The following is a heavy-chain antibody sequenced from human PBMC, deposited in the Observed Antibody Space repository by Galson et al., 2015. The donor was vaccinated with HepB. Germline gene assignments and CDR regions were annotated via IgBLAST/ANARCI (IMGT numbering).Heavy chain of an antibody. J-gene: IGHJ4*02. V-gene: IGHV1-24*01. Sequence: SVKVSCKVSGYTLTELSMHWVRQAPGKGLEWMGGFDPEDGETIYAQKFQGRVTMTEDTSTDTAYMELSSLRSEDTAVYYCATLRGTMTIRNLLPDYWGQGTLVTVSS. D-gene: IGHD1-14*01. CDR1: GYTLTELS. CDR2: FDPEDGET. CDR3: ATLRGTMTIRNLLPDY.